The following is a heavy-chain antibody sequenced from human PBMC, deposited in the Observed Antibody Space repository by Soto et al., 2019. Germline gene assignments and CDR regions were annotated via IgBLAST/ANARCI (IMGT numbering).Heavy chain of an antibody. D-gene: IGHD3-10*01. Sequence: GGSLRLSCAASGFTLNTYGMHWVRQAPGMALEWVAVISYDGNNKYYADSVKGRFTISRDNSKNTLHLQMNSLSTEDTGVYHCAKDQMLSRARGNWYYFDYWGQGTLVNVSS. J-gene: IGHJ4*02. CDR1: GFTLNTYG. CDR2: ISYDGNNK. CDR3: AKDQMLSRARGNWYYFDY. V-gene: IGHV3-30*18.